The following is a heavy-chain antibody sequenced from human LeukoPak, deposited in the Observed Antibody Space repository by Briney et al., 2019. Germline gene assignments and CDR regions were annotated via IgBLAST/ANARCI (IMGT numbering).Heavy chain of an antibody. Sequence: SETLSLTCTVSGGSISSSSYYWGWIRQPPGKGLEWIGSIYYSGSTYYNPSLKSRVTISVDTSKNQFSLKLSSVTAADTAVYYCARGGQLERRGFYAFDIWGQGTMVTVSS. CDR1: GGSISSSSYY. CDR3: ARGGQLERRGFYAFDI. D-gene: IGHD1-1*01. CDR2: IYYSGST. J-gene: IGHJ3*02. V-gene: IGHV4-39*01.